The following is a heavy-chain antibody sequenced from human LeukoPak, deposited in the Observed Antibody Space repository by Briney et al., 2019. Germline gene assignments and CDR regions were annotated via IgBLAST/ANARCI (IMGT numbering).Heavy chain of an antibody. D-gene: IGHD2-15*01. CDR3: ARLGYCSGGSCLDAFDI. V-gene: IGHV4-39*01. CDR1: GGSISSSSYY. CDR2: IYYSGST. J-gene: IGHJ3*02. Sequence: SETLSLTCTVSGGSISSSSYYWGWIRQPPGKGLEWIVSIYYSGSTYYNPSLKSRVTISVDTSKNQFSLKLSSVTAADTAVYYCARLGYCSGGSCLDAFDIWGQGTMVTVSS.